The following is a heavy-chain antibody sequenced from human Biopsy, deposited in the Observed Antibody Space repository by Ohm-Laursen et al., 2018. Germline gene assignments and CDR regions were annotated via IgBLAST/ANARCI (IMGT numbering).Heavy chain of an antibody. CDR1: GDSISSYY. J-gene: IGHJ2*01. D-gene: IGHD3-22*01. V-gene: IGHV4-59*12. CDR2: VYYTGST. CDR3: ARDRGYYSDRTVPGYFDL. Sequence: SDTLSLTCTVSGDSISSYYWSWIRQPPGKGLEWIGYVYYTGSTDYNPSPQSRVTISVDTSKNHFSLRLRSVTPADTAIYYCARDRGYYSDRTVPGYFDLWGRGTLVTVSS.